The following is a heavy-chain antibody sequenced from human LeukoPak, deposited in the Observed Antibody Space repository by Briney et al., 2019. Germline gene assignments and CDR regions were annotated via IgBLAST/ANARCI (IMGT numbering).Heavy chain of an antibody. J-gene: IGHJ4*02. Sequence: SETLSLTCAVYGGSFSGYYWSWNRQPPGKGLEWIGEINHSGSTNYNPSLKSRVTISVDTSKNQFSLKLSSVTAADTAVYYCAREVSRWPYYFDYWGQGTLVTVSS. D-gene: IGHD4-23*01. V-gene: IGHV4-34*01. CDR1: GGSFSGYY. CDR2: INHSGST. CDR3: AREVSRWPYYFDY.